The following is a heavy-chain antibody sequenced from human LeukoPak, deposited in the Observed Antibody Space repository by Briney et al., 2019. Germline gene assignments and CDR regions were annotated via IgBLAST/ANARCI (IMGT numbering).Heavy chain of an antibody. CDR1: GGSVSSNLYY. CDR2: LYYSGST. CDR3: ARISSVWVKDFYYYMDV. D-gene: IGHD1-26*01. J-gene: IGHJ6*03. V-gene: IGHV4-39*07. Sequence: KPSETLSLTCTVAGGSVSSNLYYWGWMRQPPGKGLEWVGSLYYSGSTYYNSSLKSRVTMSIDTSKNQFSLKLTSVTAADTAVYYCARISSVWVKDFYYYMDVWGKGTTVTVSS.